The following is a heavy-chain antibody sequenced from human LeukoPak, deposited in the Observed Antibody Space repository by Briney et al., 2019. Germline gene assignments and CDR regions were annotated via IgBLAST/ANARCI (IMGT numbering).Heavy chain of an antibody. D-gene: IGHD3-22*01. CDR1: GFTVSSSY. CDR2: IYSGGST. J-gene: IGHJ1*01. Sequence: GGSLRLSCAASGFTVSSSYMSWVRQAPGKGLEWVSVIYSGGSTYYADSVKGRFTISRDNSKNTLYLQMNSLRAEDTAVYYCARGGYYYDSSGYYPEYFQHWGQGTLVTVSS. V-gene: IGHV3-53*01. CDR3: ARGGYYYDSSGYYPEYFQH.